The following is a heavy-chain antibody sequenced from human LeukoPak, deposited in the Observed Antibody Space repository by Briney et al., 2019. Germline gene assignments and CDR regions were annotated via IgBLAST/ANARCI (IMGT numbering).Heavy chain of an antibody. Sequence: SETLSLTCAVYGGSFSGYYWSWIRQPPGKGLEWIGEINHSGSTNYNPSLKSRVTMSVDTSKNQFSLKLSSVTAADTAVYYCARGGDGYNDPLDYWGQGTLVTVSS. CDR1: GGSFSGYY. CDR2: INHSGST. D-gene: IGHD5-24*01. CDR3: ARGGDGYNDPLDY. V-gene: IGHV4-34*01. J-gene: IGHJ4*02.